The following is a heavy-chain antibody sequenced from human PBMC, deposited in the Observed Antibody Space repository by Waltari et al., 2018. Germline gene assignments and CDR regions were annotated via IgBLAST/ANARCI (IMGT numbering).Heavy chain of an antibody. CDR1: GGSISSSSYY. J-gene: IGHJ3*02. CDR2: IYYSGST. D-gene: IGHD3-22*01. CDR3: ARHMDYYDSSGYRIDAFDI. V-gene: IGHV4-39*01. Sequence: QLQLQESGPGLVKPSETLSLTCTVSGGSISSSSYYWGWIRQPPGTGLEWIGSIYYSGSTYYNPSLKSRVTISVDTSKNQFSLKLSSVTAADTAVYYCARHMDYYDSSGYRIDAFDIWGQGTMVTVSS.